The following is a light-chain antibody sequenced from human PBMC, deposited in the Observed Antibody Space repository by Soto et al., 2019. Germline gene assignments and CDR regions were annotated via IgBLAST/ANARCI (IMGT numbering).Light chain of an antibody. V-gene: IGLV2-23*01. CDR3: CSYAGSSTYV. CDR1: GGDVGSYNL. J-gene: IGLJ1*01. Sequence: QSALTQPASVSGSPGQSITISCTATGGDVGSYNLVSWYQQHPGKAPKLMIYEGSKRPSGVSNRFSGSKSGNTASLTISGLQAEDEADYYCCSYAGSSTYVFGTGTKVTVL. CDR2: EGS.